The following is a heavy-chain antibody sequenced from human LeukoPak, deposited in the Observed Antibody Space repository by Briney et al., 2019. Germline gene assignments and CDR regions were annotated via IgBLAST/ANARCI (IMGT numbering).Heavy chain of an antibody. CDR2: ISHDGSKK. D-gene: IGHD2-2*01. CDR3: VRDSPPLGYCSSASCYDAKNFDY. CDR1: KSSLSAWA. J-gene: IGHJ4*02. Sequence: GKSLRLSCAAAKSSLSAWAMHWVRQAPDKGLEWVAVISHDGSKKYYEESVKGRFTISRDNSNNTLYLQMNSLRAEDTALYYCVRDSPPLGYCSSASCYDAKNFDYWGQGTLVTVSS. V-gene: IGHV3-30*04.